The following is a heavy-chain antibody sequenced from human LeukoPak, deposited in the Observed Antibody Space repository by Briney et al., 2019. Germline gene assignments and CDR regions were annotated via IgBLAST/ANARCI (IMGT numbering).Heavy chain of an antibody. D-gene: IGHD3-16*02. J-gene: IGHJ4*02. Sequence: EASVRVSCKASGYTFFISGISWVRQAPGQGREWMGWINIYDGNTYYAQKVQGRATMTTDMSTSTTYMDLRSLTSDDTAVYFCVRVNLWGTYRYGDYWGQGTLVTVSS. CDR3: VRVNLWGTYRYGDY. CDR2: INIYDGNT. V-gene: IGHV1-18*04. CDR1: GYTFFISG.